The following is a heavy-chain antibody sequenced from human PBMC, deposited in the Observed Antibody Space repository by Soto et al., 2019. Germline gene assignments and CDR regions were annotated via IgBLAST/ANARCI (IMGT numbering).Heavy chain of an antibody. V-gene: IGHV3-23*01. J-gene: IGHJ4*02. CDR3: AKVEGVTMIVPGYYFDY. CDR2: ISGSGGST. Sequence: GGSLRLSCAASGFTFSSYAMILVRQAPGKGLEWVSAISGSGGSTYYADSVKGRFTISRDNSKNTLYLQMNSLRAEDTAVYYCAKVEGVTMIVPGYYFDYWGQGTLVTVSS. D-gene: IGHD3-22*01. CDR1: GFTFSSYA.